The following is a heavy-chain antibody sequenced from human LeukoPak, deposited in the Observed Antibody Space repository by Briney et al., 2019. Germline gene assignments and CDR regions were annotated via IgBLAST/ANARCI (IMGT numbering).Heavy chain of an antibody. CDR3: AGRDYYDSSGYHDAFDI. CDR2: FYYSGST. Sequence: SETLSLTCTVSGGSISSYYWSWIRQPPGKGLEWIGYFYYSGSTNYNPSLKSRVTISVDTSKNQFSLKLSSVTAADTAVYYCAGRDYYDSSGYHDAFDIWGQGTMVTVSS. V-gene: IGHV4-59*01. J-gene: IGHJ3*02. D-gene: IGHD3-22*01. CDR1: GGSISSYY.